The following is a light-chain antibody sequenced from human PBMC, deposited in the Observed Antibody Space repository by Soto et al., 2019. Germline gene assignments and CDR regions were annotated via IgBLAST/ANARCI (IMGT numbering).Light chain of an antibody. CDR2: DAS. CDR3: QQYNSYWT. Sequence: DIQMTQPPSTLSASVGGIGNSNCRASQSISSWLAWYQQKPGKAPKLLIYDASSLESGVPSRFSGSGSGTEFTLTISSLQPDDFATYYCQQYNSYWTFGQGTKVDI. J-gene: IGKJ1*01. V-gene: IGKV1-5*01. CDR1: QSISSW.